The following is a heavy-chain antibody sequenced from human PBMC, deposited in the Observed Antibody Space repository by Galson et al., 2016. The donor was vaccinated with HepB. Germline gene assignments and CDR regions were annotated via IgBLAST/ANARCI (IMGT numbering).Heavy chain of an antibody. V-gene: IGHV4-39*01. CDR2: ISYTGNT. D-gene: IGHD1-7*01. CDR1: GGSIVGSAFY. CDR3: ARRENYSHYYMGV. Sequence: SETLSLTCTVSGGSIVGSAFYWVWIRQPPEKGLELVGSISYTGNTYYNPSLQSRLTISVDTSQNQFSLKLTSVTAADTAVYYCARRENYSHYYMGVWGKGATLTVAS. J-gene: IGHJ6*03.